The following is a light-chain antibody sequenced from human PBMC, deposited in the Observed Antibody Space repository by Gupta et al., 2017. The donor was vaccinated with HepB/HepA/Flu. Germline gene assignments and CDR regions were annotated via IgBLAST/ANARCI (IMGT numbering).Light chain of an antibody. CDR1: QSGLYSSNNKNY. CDR3: QQEDSTLWT. Sequence: DIVMTQSPDSLAVSLGERATINCKSSQSGLYSSNNKNYLAWYQQKPGQPPKLLIYWASTRESGVPDRFSGRGSGTDFTLTISSRQAEDVAVYYCQQEDSTLWTFGQGTKVEIK. V-gene: IGKV4-1*01. CDR2: WAS. J-gene: IGKJ1*01.